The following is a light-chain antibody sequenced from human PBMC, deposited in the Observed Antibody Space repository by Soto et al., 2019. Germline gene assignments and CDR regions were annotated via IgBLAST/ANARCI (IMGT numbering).Light chain of an antibody. Sequence: ENVLTQSPDTLSLSPGERATLSCRASQSVSSSLLAWYQQRPGQAPRLLIYGASYRATGIPDRFSGSGSGTEFTLTISRLEPEDFAVYYCQPYGSSPWTFGQGTKVEIK. CDR3: QPYGSSPWT. CDR1: QSVSSSL. CDR2: GAS. J-gene: IGKJ1*01. V-gene: IGKV3-20*01.